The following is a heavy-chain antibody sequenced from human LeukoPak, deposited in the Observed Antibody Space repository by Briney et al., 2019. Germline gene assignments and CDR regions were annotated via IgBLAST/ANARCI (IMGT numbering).Heavy chain of an antibody. Sequence: GESLKISCKGSGYSFTSYRIGWVRQMPGKGLEWMGIIYPGDSDTRYSPSFQGQVTISADKSISTAYLQWSSLKASDTAMYYCARPGYCSSTSCNWFDPWGQGTLVTVSS. J-gene: IGHJ5*02. D-gene: IGHD2-2*01. V-gene: IGHV5-51*01. CDR2: IYPGDSDT. CDR3: ARPGYCSSTSCNWFDP. CDR1: GYSFTSYR.